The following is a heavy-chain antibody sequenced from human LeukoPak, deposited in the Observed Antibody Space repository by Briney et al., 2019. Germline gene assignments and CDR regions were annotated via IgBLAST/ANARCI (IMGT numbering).Heavy chain of an antibody. CDR2: INHSGST. Sequence: SETLSLTCAVYGGSFSGYYWSWIRQPPGKGLEWIGEINHSGSTNYNPSLKSRVTISVDTSKNQFSLKLSSVTAADTAVYYCARAMSDIVVVVATSFDYWGQGTLVTVSS. D-gene: IGHD2-15*01. V-gene: IGHV4-34*01. CDR1: GGSFSGYY. J-gene: IGHJ4*02. CDR3: ARAMSDIVVVVATSFDY.